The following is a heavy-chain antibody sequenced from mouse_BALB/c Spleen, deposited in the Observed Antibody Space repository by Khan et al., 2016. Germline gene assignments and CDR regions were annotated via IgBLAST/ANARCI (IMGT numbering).Heavy chain of an antibody. V-gene: IGHV5-12-2*01. CDR3: ARERRARADGYFDY. D-gene: IGHD3-1*01. J-gene: IGHJ2*01. CDR2: ISNGGGST. Sequence: EVELVESGGGLVQPGGSLKLSCAASGFTFSSYTMSWVRQTPEKRLEWVAYISNGGGSTYYPDTVKGRFTISRDNAKNTLYLRMSSLKSEDTAMYYCARERRARADGYFDYWGQGTTLTVSS. CDR1: GFTFSSYT.